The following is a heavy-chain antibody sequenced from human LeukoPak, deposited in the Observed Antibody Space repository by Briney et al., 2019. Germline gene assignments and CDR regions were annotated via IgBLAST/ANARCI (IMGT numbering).Heavy chain of an antibody. CDR3: ARDYDVATISYYYYGMDV. Sequence: GGSLRLSCAASGFTFSSYWMTWVRQAPGKGLEWVSSISSSSSYIYYADSVKGRFTISRDNAKNSLYLQMNSLRAEDTAVYYCARDYDVATISYYYYGMDVWGQGTTVTVSS. D-gene: IGHD5-12*01. V-gene: IGHV3-21*01. J-gene: IGHJ6*02. CDR1: GFTFSSYW. CDR2: ISSSSSYI.